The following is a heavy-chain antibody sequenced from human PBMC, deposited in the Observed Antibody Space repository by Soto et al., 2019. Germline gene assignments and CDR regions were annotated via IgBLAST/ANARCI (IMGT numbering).Heavy chain of an antibody. CDR2: IIPILGIA. CDR1: GGTFSSYT. CDR3: ASARGYSGYDVYYFDY. D-gene: IGHD5-12*01. V-gene: IGHV1-69*02. Sequence: QVQLVQSGAEVKKPGSSVKVSCKASGGTFSSYTISWVRQAPGQGLEWMGRIIPILGIANYAQKFQGRVTITADKSTSTAYMELSSLRSEDTAVYYCASARGYSGYDVYYFDYWGQGTLVTVSS. J-gene: IGHJ4*02.